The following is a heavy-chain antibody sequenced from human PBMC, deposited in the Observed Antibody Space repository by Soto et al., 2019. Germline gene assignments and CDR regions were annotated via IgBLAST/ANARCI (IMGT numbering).Heavy chain of an antibody. Sequence: GSVKVSCKASGYTFNDYYVSLVRRAPGQGLEWMGWINPKSGGTNYAQKFQGRVTMTRDTSISTAYMELRGLTSDDTAVYYCARDSFTSEKNRDAAYNYFDPWGQGTMVTVSS. J-gene: IGHJ5*02. CDR2: INPKSGGT. D-gene: IGHD1-20*01. V-gene: IGHV1-2*02. CDR1: GYTFNDYY. CDR3: ARDSFTSEKNRDAAYNYFDP.